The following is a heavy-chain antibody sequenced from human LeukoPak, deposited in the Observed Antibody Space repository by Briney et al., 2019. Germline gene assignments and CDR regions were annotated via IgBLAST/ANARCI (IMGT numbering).Heavy chain of an antibody. J-gene: IGHJ6*02. D-gene: IGHD3-10*01. V-gene: IGHV3-64*01. CDR1: GFTFSSYA. Sequence: GSLRLSCAASGFTFSSYAMHWVRQAPGKGLEYVSAISSNGGSTYYANSVKGRFTISRDNSKNTLYLQMGSLRAEDMAVYYCARDPGSGSSEDYYYYGMDVWGQGTTVTVSS. CDR2: ISSNGGST. CDR3: ARDPGSGSSEDYYYYGMDV.